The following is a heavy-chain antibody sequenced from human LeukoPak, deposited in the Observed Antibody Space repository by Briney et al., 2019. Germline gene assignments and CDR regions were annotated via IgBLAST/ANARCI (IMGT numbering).Heavy chain of an antibody. Sequence: SETLSLTCAVYGGSFSGYYWSWIRQPPGKGLEWIGEINHSGSTNYNPSLKSRVTISADTSKNQFSLKVSSVNAADTAVYYCARVGIQKPAALLGKKFDYWGQGTLVTVSS. J-gene: IGHJ4*02. V-gene: IGHV4-34*01. CDR1: GGSFSGYY. D-gene: IGHD2-2*01. CDR2: INHSGST. CDR3: ARVGIQKPAALLGKKFDY.